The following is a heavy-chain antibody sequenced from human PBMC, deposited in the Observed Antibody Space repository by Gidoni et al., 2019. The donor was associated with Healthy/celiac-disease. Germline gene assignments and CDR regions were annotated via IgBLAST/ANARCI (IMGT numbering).Heavy chain of an antibody. Sequence: QVKLVESGGGLVKPGGPLRLTCAASGFTFSDYYMSWIRQAPGKGLGWVSYISSSGSTIYYADSVKGRFTISRDNAKNSLYLQMNSLRAEDTAVYYCARDLWELPTYYFDYWGQGTLVTVSS. D-gene: IGHD1-26*01. V-gene: IGHV3-11*01. CDR1: GFTFSDYY. CDR2: ISSSGSTI. CDR3: ARDLWELPTYYFDY. J-gene: IGHJ4*02.